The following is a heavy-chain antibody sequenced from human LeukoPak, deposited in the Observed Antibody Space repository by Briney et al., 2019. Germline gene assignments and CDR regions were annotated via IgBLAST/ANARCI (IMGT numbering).Heavy chain of an antibody. CDR1: GGSISSYY. CDR3: ARGIETSKRRGYDY. D-gene: IGHD1-26*01. Sequence: SETLSLTCAVSGGSISSYYWSWIRQPPGKGLEWIGHIYYSGTTNYNPSLKSRVTISVDTSKNQFSLKLSSVTAADTAVYYCARGIETSKRRGYDYWGQGTLVTVSS. V-gene: IGHV4-59*01. CDR2: IYYSGTT. J-gene: IGHJ4*02.